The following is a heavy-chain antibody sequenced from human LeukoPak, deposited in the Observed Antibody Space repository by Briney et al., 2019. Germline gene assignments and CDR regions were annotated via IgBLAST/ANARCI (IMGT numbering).Heavy chain of an antibody. CDR1: GFTFNSYS. J-gene: IGHJ5*02. CDR2: ISGSGGST. Sequence: GALRLSCAASGFTFNSYSINGVRHAPGKGLEWVSAISGSGGSTYYADSVKGRFTISRDNSKNTLYLQMNSLRAEDTAVYYCAKDRDIVVVPAASGWFDPWGQGTLVTVSS. D-gene: IGHD2-2*01. CDR3: AKDRDIVVVPAASGWFDP. V-gene: IGHV3-23*01.